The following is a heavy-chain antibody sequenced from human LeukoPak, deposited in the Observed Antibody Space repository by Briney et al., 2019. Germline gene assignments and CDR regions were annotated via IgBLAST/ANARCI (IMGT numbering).Heavy chain of an antibody. CDR1: GFTFSAYA. J-gene: IGHJ4*02. D-gene: IGHD6-13*01. V-gene: IGHV3-23*01. Sequence: GGSLRLSCAASGFTFSAYAMSWVRQAPGKGLEWVSAISRSGSSTDYADSVKGRFTISRDNSKNTLYLQMNSLRPEDTAVYYCAKDQVIAVAANSDYWGQGTLVTVSS. CDR3: AKDQVIAVAANSDY. CDR2: ISRSGSST.